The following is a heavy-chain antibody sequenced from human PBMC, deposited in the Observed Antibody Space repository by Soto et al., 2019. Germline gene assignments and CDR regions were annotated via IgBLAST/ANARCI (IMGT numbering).Heavy chain of an antibody. V-gene: IGHV3-21*01. J-gene: IGHJ6*02. Sequence: PGGSLRLSCAASGFTFSSYIMNWGRQAPGKGLEWVSSISSSSSYIYYADSVKGRFTISRDNAKNSLYLQMNSLRAEDTAVYYCARSIEYSSAMMDYYYYGMDVWGQGTTVTVSS. CDR1: GFTFSSYI. CDR2: ISSSSSYI. CDR3: ARSIEYSSAMMDYYYYGMDV. D-gene: IGHD6-6*01.